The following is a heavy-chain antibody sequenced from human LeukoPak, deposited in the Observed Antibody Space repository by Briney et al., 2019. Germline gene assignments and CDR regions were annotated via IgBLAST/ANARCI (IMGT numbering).Heavy chain of an antibody. V-gene: IGHV3-9*01. Sequence: GGSLRLSCAASGFSLDDKAMHWVRQAPGKGLEWVSGINWNSADIVYADSVKGRFTISRDNAKSSLHLQMNTLRGEDTALYYCAIGQTPELSGSGSSFHSWGQGTLVIVSS. J-gene: IGHJ4*02. CDR1: GFSLDDKA. D-gene: IGHD3-10*01. CDR2: INWNSADI. CDR3: AIGQTPELSGSGSSFHS.